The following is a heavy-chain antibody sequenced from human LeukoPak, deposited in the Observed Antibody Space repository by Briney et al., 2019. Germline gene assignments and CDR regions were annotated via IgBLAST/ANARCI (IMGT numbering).Heavy chain of an antibody. D-gene: IGHD2-21*01. CDR2: ISGNGGSI. CDR3: ARGPVIVVGLVGAFDI. J-gene: IGHJ3*02. Sequence: GGSLRLSCAASGFTFHYYAMTWVRQAPGQGLERISIISGNGGSIYYAESVQGRFTISRDNSKNTLYLQMNSLRAEDTAVYYCARGPVIVVGLVGAFDIWGQGTMVTASS. CDR1: GFTFHYYA. V-gene: IGHV3-23*01.